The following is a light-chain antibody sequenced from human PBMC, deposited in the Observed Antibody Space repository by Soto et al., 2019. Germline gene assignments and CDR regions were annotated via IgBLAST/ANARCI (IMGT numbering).Light chain of an antibody. J-gene: IGKJ2*01. CDR3: QQTYTVPYT. Sequence: DIQMTQSPSSLSASVGDRVTITCRARKSIERYLNWYQQKSGKAPKFLMYATSHLQSGVPSRFSGSGSGTEFTLTISGLQPEDFGSYYCQQTYTVPYTFGQGTKLEIE. CDR1: KSIERY. CDR2: ATS. V-gene: IGKV1-39*01.